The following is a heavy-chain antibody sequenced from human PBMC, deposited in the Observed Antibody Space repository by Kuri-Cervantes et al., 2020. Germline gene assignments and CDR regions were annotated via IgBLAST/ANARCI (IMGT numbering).Heavy chain of an antibody. CDR2: INSSGGST. D-gene: IGHD1-26*01. Sequence: ASVKVSCKASGYTFTSYYMHWVRQAPGQGLEWMGIINSSGGSTSYAQKFQGRVTMTRDTSTSTVYMELSSLRSGDTAVYYCARAGIYYYGMDVWGQGTTVTVSS. CDR1: GYTFTSYY. V-gene: IGHV1-46*01. J-gene: IGHJ6*02. CDR3: ARAGIYYYGMDV.